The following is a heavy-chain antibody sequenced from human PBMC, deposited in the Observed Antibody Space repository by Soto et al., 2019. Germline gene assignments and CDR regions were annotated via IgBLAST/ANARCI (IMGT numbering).Heavy chain of an antibody. CDR3: ARAMGPYYDSSGYPDY. V-gene: IGHV3-11*05. J-gene: IGHJ4*02. D-gene: IGHD3-22*01. CDR1: GFTFSDYY. CDR2: ISSSSSYT. Sequence: QVQLVESGGGLVKPGGSLRLSCAASGFTFSDYYMSWIRQAPGKGLEWVSYISSSSSYTNYADSVKGRFTISRDNAKNSLYLQMNSLRAEDTAVYYCARAMGPYYDSSGYPDYWGQGTLVTVSS.